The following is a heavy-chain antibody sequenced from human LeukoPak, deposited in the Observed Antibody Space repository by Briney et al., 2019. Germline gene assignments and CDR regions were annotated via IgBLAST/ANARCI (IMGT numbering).Heavy chain of an antibody. V-gene: IGHV3-11*04. CDR2: ISSSSSTI. D-gene: IGHD6-13*01. CDR1: GFTFSDYY. J-gene: IGHJ3*02. Sequence: TGGSLRLSCAASGFTFSDYYMSWIRQAPGKGLEWVSYISSSSSTIYYADSVKGRFTISRDNAKNSLYPQMNSLRAEDTAVYYCARQQLVRSDAFDIWGQGTMVTVSS. CDR3: ARQQLVRSDAFDI.